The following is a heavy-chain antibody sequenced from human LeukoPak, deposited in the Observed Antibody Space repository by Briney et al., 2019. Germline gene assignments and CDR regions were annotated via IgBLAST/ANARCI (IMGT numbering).Heavy chain of an antibody. CDR3: ARVRSYVCSGSYYDGGGDFDY. CDR1: ISSNTYY. Sequence: SESLSLTCTAISSNTYYWCWIRQSPGKGLEWIGNIYYIGPTYYNSSRKSRVTLSLDTSTNHLSLRLSSVTAADTAFYYCARVRSYVCSGSYYDGGGDFDYWGQGTLVTVSS. D-gene: IGHD3-22*01. CDR2: IYYIGPT. J-gene: IGHJ4*02. V-gene: IGHV4-39*07.